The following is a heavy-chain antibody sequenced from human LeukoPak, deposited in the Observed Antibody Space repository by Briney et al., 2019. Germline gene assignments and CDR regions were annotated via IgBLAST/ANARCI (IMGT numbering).Heavy chain of an antibody. CDR3: AREAVVPSYFDY. V-gene: IGHV4-61*02. J-gene: IGHJ4*02. D-gene: IGHD2-2*01. CDR2: IYTSGST. Sequence: PSQTLSLTCTVSGGSISSGSCYWSWIRQPPGKGLEWIGRIYTSGSTNYNPSLKSRVTISVDTSKNQFSLKLSSVTAADTAVYYCAREAVVPSYFDYWGQGTLVTVSS. CDR1: GGSISSGSCY.